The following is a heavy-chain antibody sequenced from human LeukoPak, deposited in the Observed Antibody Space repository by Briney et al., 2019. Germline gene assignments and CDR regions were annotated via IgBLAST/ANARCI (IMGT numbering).Heavy chain of an antibody. D-gene: IGHD3-10*01. CDR2: VYFSGTS. V-gene: IGHV4-61*01. J-gene: IGHJ4*02. Sequence: ASETLSLTCSVSGGYVSSGTYYETWIRQPPGKGLEWIGHVYFSGTSSYNPSLKSRVTISADTSKNQFSLKLISVTAADTAVYFCARRRMIRGVIIFDYWGPGALVTVSS. CDR1: GGYVSSGTYY. CDR3: ARRRMIRGVIIFDY.